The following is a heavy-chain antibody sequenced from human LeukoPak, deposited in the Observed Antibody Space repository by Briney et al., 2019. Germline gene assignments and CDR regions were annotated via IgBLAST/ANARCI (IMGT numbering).Heavy chain of an antibody. D-gene: IGHD3-3*01. CDR2: ISSSGSTI. CDR1: GFTFSDYY. CDR3: ARGLNYDFWSGYGGALNY. V-gene: IGHV3-11*01. Sequence: GGSLRLSCAASGFTFSDYYMSLIRQAPGKGLEWVSYISSSGSTIYYADSVKGRFTISRDNAKNSLYLQMNSLRAEDTAVYYCARGLNYDFWSGYGGALNYWGQGTLVTVSS. J-gene: IGHJ4*02.